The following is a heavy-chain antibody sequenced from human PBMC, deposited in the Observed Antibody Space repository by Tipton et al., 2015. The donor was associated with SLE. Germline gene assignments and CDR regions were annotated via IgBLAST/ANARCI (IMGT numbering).Heavy chain of an antibody. Sequence: TLSLTCTLYGGSFSGYYWSWIRQPPGKGLEWIGEINHSGITNCNPSLKSRVTISVDTSKNQFSLKLSSVTAADTTMYYCARAGRAYYYDSSGYFDYWGQGTLVTVSS. V-gene: IGHV4-34*01. CDR2: INHSGIT. J-gene: IGHJ4*02. CDR3: ARAGRAYYYDSSGYFDY. D-gene: IGHD3-22*01. CDR1: GGSFSGYY.